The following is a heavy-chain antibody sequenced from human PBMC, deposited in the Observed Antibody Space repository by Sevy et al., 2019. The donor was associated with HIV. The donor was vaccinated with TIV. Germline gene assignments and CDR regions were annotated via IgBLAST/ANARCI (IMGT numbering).Heavy chain of an antibody. CDR1: GGSISSSSYY. D-gene: IGHD6-19*01. V-gene: IGHV4-39*01. CDR3: ARQGYSSGWRHNWFDP. CDR2: IYYSGST. J-gene: IGHJ5*02. Sequence: SETLSLTCTVSGGSISSSSYYWGWIRQPPGKGLEWIGGIYYSGSTYYNPSLKSRVTISVDTSKNQFSLKLSSVTAADTAVYYCARQGYSSGWRHNWFDPWGQGTLVTVSS.